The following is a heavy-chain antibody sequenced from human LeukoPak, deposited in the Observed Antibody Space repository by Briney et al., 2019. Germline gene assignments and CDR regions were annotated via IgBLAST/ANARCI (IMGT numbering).Heavy chain of an antibody. CDR3: AKAVRVRGSVGAPNWFDP. D-gene: IGHD3-10*01. Sequence: GGSLRLSCAAPGFTFDDYAMHWVRQAPGKGLEWVSGISWNSGSIGYADSVKGRFTISRDNAKNSLYLQMNSLRAEDTALYYCAKAVRVRGSVGAPNWFDPWGQGTLVTVSS. J-gene: IGHJ5*02. V-gene: IGHV3-9*01. CDR1: GFTFDDYA. CDR2: ISWNSGSI.